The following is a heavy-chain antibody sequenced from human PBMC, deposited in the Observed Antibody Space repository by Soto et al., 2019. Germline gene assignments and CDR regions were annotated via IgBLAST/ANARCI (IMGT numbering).Heavy chain of an antibody. J-gene: IGHJ4*02. V-gene: IGHV4-39*07. CDR1: GGSIISTISY. Sequence: SETLSLTCTVSGGSIISTISYWGWIRQPPGKGLEWIGSIHYSGSTYYNPSLKSRVTISVDTSKNQFSLKLSSVTAADTAVYYCAREFSNSPEAFDSRGQGSLVTVSS. CDR3: AREFSNSPEAFDS. D-gene: IGHD6-6*01. CDR2: IHYSGST.